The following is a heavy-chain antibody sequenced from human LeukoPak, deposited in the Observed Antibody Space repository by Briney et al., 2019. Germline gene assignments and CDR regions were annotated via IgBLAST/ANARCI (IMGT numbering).Heavy chain of an antibody. CDR3: ARGGYDILTGFDY. J-gene: IGHJ4*02. Sequence: PSETLSLTCAVSGYSISSGYYWGWIRQPPGKGLERIGSIYHSGSTYYNPSLKSRVTISVDTSKNQFSLKLSSVTAADTAVYYCARGGYDILTGFDYWGQGTLVTVSS. V-gene: IGHV4-38-2*01. D-gene: IGHD3-9*01. CDR2: IYHSGST. CDR1: GYSISSGYY.